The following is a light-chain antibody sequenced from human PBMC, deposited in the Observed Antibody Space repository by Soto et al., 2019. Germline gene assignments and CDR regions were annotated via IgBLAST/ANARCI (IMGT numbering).Light chain of an antibody. CDR2: EIS. Sequence: QSALTQPASVSGSPGQSITISCTGTSSVVGGYNFVSWYRQHPGKAPKLMIFEISNRPSEVSNRFSGSKSGNTASLTISGLQADDEADYYCSSYTTSSTSVFGTGTKLTVL. J-gene: IGLJ1*01. CDR1: SSVVGGYNF. V-gene: IGLV2-14*01. CDR3: SSYTTSSTSV.